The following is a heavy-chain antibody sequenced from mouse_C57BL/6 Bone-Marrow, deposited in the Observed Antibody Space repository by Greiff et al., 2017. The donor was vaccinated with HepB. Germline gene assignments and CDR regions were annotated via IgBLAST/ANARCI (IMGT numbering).Heavy chain of an antibody. D-gene: IGHD4-1*02. CDR1: GFTFSDYY. CDR3: ARDPNWDFDY. V-gene: IGHV5-16*01. Sequence: EVQLVESEGGLVQPGSSMKLSCTASGFTFSDYYMAWVRQVPEKGLEWVAHINYDGSSTYYLDSLKSRFIISRDNAKNILYLQMSRLKSEDTATYYCARDPNWDFDYWGQGTTLTVSS. CDR2: INYDGSST. J-gene: IGHJ2*01.